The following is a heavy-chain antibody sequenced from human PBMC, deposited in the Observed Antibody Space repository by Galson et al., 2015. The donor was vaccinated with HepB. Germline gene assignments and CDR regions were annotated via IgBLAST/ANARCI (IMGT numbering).Heavy chain of an antibody. CDR2: IRSKANNYAT. CDR1: GFKFGGSA. Sequence: SLRLSCAASGFKFGGSAIHWVRQGSGKGPEWVGRIRSKANNYATSYVPALEGRFTISRDASKNMAYLHMRSLKADDTAVYYCASLGDFSGYTSAWGQGTEVTVSS. D-gene: IGHD5-18*01. CDR3: ASLGDFSGYTSA. J-gene: IGHJ4*02. V-gene: IGHV3-73*01.